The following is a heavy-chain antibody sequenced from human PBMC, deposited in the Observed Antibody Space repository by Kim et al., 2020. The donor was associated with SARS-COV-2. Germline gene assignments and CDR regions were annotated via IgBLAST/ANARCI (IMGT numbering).Heavy chain of an antibody. V-gene: IGHV1-46*01. J-gene: IGHJ5*02. Sequence: ASVKVSCKASGYTFTSYYIHWVRQAPGQGLEWMGIINPSAGSTSYAQKFQGRVTMTRDTSTSTVYMELSSLRSEDTAVYYCARDHGIKYYEYIWGRFNWFDPWGQGTLVTVSS. CDR1: GYTFTSYY. D-gene: IGHD3-16*01. CDR3: ARDHGIKYYEYIWGRFNWFDP. CDR2: INPSAGST.